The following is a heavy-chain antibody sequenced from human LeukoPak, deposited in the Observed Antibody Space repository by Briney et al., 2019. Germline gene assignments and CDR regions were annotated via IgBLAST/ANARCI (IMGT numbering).Heavy chain of an antibody. V-gene: IGHV1-58*01. CDR2: IVVGSGNT. CDR3: AADNPRPYYDFWSGSTDAFDI. J-gene: IGHJ3*02. CDR1: GYTFTSSA. D-gene: IGHD3-3*01. Sequence: SVKVSCKASGYTFTSSAVQWVRQARGQRLEWIGWIVVGSGNTNYAQKFQERVTITRDMSTSTAYMELSSLRSEDTAVYYCAADNPRPYYDFWSGSTDAFDIWGQGTMVTVS.